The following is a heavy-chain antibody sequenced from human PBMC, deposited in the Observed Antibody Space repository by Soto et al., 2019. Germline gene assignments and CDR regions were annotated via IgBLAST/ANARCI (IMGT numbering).Heavy chain of an antibody. CDR3: ARDDSSGYPNY. CDR2: IYYSGST. CDR1: GGSISSSY. V-gene: IGHV4-59*01. Sequence: SETLSLTCTVSGGSISSSYWSWIRQPPGTGLEWIGYIYYSGSTNYNPSLKSRVTISVDTSKNQFSLKLSSVTAADTAVYYCARDDSSGYPNYWGQGTLVTVSS. D-gene: IGHD3-22*01. J-gene: IGHJ4*02.